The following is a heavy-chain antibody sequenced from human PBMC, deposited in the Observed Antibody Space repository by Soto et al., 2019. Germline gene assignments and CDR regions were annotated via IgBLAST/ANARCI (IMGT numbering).Heavy chain of an antibody. J-gene: IGHJ4*02. Sequence: PGGSLRLSCAASGFTFSSYSMNWVRQAPGKGLEWVSYISSSSSTIYYADFVKGRFTISRDNAKNSLYLQMNSLRDEDTAVYYCASSYYYDSSGYYYPFDYWGQGTLVTVSS. CDR1: GFTFSSYS. CDR3: ASSYYYDSSGYYYPFDY. CDR2: ISSSSSTI. D-gene: IGHD3-22*01. V-gene: IGHV3-48*02.